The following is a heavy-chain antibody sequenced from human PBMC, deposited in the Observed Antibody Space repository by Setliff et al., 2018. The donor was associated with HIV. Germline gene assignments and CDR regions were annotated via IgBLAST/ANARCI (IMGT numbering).Heavy chain of an antibody. CDR1: GGSISSYC. J-gene: IGHJ6*03. CDR2: IFTSGST. D-gene: IGHD3-22*01. V-gene: IGHV4-4*09. CDR3: ARETYYYDNPQYYYYYMDV. Sequence: SETLSLTCTVSGGSISSYCWNWIRQPPGRGLEWIGYIFTSGSTKYNPSLQSRVTMSIDTSKNQFSLKLRSVTAADTAVYYCARETYYYDNPQYYYYYMDVWGKGTTVTVSS.